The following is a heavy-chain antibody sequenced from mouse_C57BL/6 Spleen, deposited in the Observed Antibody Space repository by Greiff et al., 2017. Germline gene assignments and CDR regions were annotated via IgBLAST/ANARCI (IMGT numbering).Heavy chain of an antibody. CDR2: IDPSDSYT. CDR1: GYTFTSYW. CDR3: ARLGGTDWYFEG. Sequence: QVQLQQPGAELVMPGASVKLSCKASGYTFTSYWMHWVKQRPGQGLEWIGEIDPSDSYTNYNQKFKGKSTLTVDKSSSTAYMQLSSLTSEDSAVYYCARLGGTDWYFEGWGTGTTVTVSS. V-gene: IGHV1-69*01. D-gene: IGHD4-1*01. J-gene: IGHJ1*03.